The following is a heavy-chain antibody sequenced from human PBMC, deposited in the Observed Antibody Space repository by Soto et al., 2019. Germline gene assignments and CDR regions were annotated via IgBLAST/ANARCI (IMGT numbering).Heavy chain of an antibody. CDR3: AKELHYHDSSGYLDY. CDR1: GLTFSSYA. D-gene: IGHD3-22*01. Sequence: VGSLRFSCAASGLTFSSYAMAWVRQAPGKGLEWVSTISGSGGSTYYADSVKGRFTISRDNSKNTLYLQMNSLRAEDTAVYYCAKELHYHDSSGYLDYWGQGTLVTVAS. J-gene: IGHJ4*02. V-gene: IGHV3-23*01. CDR2: ISGSGGST.